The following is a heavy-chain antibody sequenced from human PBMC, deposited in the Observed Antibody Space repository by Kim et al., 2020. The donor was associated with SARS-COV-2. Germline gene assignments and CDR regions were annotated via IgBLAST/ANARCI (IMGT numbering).Heavy chain of an antibody. CDR2: IWYDGSNK. CDR1: GFTFSSYG. Sequence: GGSLRLSCAASGFTFSSYGMHWVRQAPGKGLEWVAVIWYDGSNKYYADYVKGRFTISRDNSKNTLYLQMNSLRAEDTAVYYCARDYETDAGDAFDIWGQGTMVTVSS. CDR3: ARDYETDAGDAFDI. J-gene: IGHJ3*02. V-gene: IGHV3-33*01. D-gene: IGHD3-3*01.